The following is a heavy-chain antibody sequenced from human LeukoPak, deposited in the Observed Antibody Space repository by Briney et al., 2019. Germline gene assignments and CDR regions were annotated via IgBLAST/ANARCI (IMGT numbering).Heavy chain of an antibody. CDR2: ISSSGSTI. J-gene: IGHJ3*02. CDR3: AREVPVSYDAFDI. Sequence: PGGSLRLSCAASGFTFSSYEMNWVRQAPGKGPEWVSYISSSGSTIYYADSVKGRFTISRDNAKNSLYLQMNSLRAEDTAVYYCAREVPVSYDAFDIWGQGTMVTVSS. CDR1: GFTFSSYE. D-gene: IGHD3-16*02. V-gene: IGHV3-48*03.